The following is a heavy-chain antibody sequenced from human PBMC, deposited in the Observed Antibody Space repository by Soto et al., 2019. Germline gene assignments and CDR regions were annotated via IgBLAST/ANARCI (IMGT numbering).Heavy chain of an antibody. Sequence: QVQLQQWGAGLLKPSETLSLTCAVYGGSFSDYFWTGIRQPPWKGLEWIGEVNHSGITKYNPSLKTRVSRSVDTSKNQFSLRLRSVTAADTAVYYCVRGHRAVIPGGGKFYSYYYGMDVWGQGTTVTVSS. CDR2: VNHSGIT. J-gene: IGHJ6*02. CDR1: GGSFSDYF. D-gene: IGHD3-16*01. CDR3: VRGHRAVIPGGGKFYSYYYGMDV. V-gene: IGHV4-34*02.